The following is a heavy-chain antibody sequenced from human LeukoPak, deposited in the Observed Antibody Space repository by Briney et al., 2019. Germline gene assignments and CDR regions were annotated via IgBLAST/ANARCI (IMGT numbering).Heavy chain of an antibody. CDR3: ARDLNHGGNSPFDY. J-gene: IGHJ4*02. Sequence: GGSLRLSCAASGFTFSSYSMNWVRQAPGKGLEWVSYISSSSSTIYYADSVKGRFTISRDNAKNSLYLQMNSLRAEDTALYYCARDLNHGGNSPFDYWGQGTLVTVSS. CDR2: ISSSSSTI. D-gene: IGHD4-23*01. CDR1: GFTFSSYS. V-gene: IGHV3-48*01.